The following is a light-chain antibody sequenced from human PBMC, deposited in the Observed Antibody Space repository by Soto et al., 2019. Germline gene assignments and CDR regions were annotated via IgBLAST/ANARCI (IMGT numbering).Light chain of an antibody. CDR1: SSAVGLYNY. CDR3: SSYTSSSTLV. Sequence: QSVLTQPASVSGSPGQSITISCTGTSSAVGLYNYVSWYQQHPGRAPQLMIYDVTNRPSGVSNRFSGSKSGNTASLTISGLQAEDEADYYCSSYTSSSTLVFGGGTKLTVL. CDR2: DVT. V-gene: IGLV2-14*01. J-gene: IGLJ2*01.